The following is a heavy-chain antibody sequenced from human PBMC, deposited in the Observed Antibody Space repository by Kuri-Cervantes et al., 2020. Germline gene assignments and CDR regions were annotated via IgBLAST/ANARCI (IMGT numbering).Heavy chain of an antibody. J-gene: IGHJ6*03. CDR1: GYSFTNYG. CDR2: ISGHNGDT. D-gene: IGHD3-3*01. V-gene: IGHV1-18*01. CDR3: ARAPMYYDFWSGYSDYYYYMDV. Sequence: ASVKVSCKASGYSFTNYGISWVRQAPGQGLEWLGWISGHNGDTKYPQKFQGRVTMTTDTSATTAYMELRSLASDDTAVYYCARAPMYYDFWSGYSDYYYYMDVWGKGTTVTVSS.